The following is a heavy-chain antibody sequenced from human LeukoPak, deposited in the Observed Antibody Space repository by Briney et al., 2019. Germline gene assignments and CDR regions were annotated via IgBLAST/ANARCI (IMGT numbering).Heavy chain of an antibody. Sequence: GGSLRLSCAASGFTFSSYAMSWVRQAPGKGLEGVSTISGSGGGTYYADSVKGRFTISRDNSKNTPYLQMNSLRVEDTAVYYCAKEYSSSWYYLDYWGQGTLVTVSS. CDR2: ISGSGGGT. V-gene: IGHV3-23*01. J-gene: IGHJ4*02. D-gene: IGHD6-13*01. CDR3: AKEYSSSWYYLDY. CDR1: GFTFSSYA.